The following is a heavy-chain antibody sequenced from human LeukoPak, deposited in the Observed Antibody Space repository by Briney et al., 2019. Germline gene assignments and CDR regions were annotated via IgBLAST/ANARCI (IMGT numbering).Heavy chain of an antibody. V-gene: IGHV1-18*01. CDR3: ARGDYCSGGSCYSGSFDY. Sequence: GASVKVSCKASGYTFTNYGITWVRQAPGQGLEWMGWTSVHNGDIKYAQKFQGRVTMTTDTSTTTAYMELRSLRSDDTAVYYCARGDYCSGGSCYSGSFDYWGQGTLVTVSS. CDR1: GYTFTNYG. D-gene: IGHD2-15*01. CDR2: TSVHNGDI. J-gene: IGHJ4*02.